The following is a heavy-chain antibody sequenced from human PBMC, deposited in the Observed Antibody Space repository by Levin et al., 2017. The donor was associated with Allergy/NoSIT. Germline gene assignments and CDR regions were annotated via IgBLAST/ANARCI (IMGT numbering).Heavy chain of an antibody. Sequence: PGGSLRLSCAASGFTFSSYGMHWVRQAPGKGLEWVAVISYDGSNKYYADSVKGRFTISRDNSKNTLYLQMNSLRAEDTAVYYCAKDSGYFSHEGAFDIWGQGTMVTVSS. CDR3: AKDSGYFSHEGAFDI. D-gene: IGHD3-22*01. CDR1: GFTFSSYG. V-gene: IGHV3-30*18. J-gene: IGHJ3*02. CDR2: ISYDGSNK.